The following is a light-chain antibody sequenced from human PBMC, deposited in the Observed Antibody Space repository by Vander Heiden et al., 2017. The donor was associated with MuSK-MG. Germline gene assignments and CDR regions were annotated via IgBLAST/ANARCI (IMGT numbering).Light chain of an antibody. CDR2: DGS. V-gene: IGKV1-5*01. CDR1: QNIDNW. J-gene: IGKJ2*01. CDR3: LQYKTYVYT. Sequence: DIQMTQSPSTLYASVGDRVTITCRASQNIDNWLAWYQQQPGKAPKVLVYDGSSLESGVPSRFSGSGSATELTLTISNLQPDDFATYYCLQYKTYVYTFGRGTKLEIK.